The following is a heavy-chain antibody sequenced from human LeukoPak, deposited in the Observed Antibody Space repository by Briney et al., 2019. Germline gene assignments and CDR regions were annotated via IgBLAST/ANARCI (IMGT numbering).Heavy chain of an antibody. V-gene: IGHV4-34*01. Sequence: SETLSLTCAVYGGSFSGYYWSWIRQPPGKGLEWIGEINHSGSTNYNPSLKSRVTISVDTSKNQFSLKLSSVTAAGTAVYYCARGGYILTGYYDFDYWGQGTLVTVSS. CDR2: INHSGST. CDR3: ARGGYILTGYYDFDY. D-gene: IGHD3-9*01. CDR1: GGSFSGYY. J-gene: IGHJ4*02.